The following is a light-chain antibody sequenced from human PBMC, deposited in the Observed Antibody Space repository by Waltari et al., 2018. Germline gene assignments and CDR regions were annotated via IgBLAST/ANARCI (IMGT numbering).Light chain of an antibody. CDR1: SGSVSTHYY. V-gene: IGLV8-61*01. Sequence: QTVVTQEPSFSVSPGGTVTLTCGLNSGSVSTHYYPSWYQQTPGRAPRTLIYNTKTRSAGVAVRFSGSILGNKAALTITGAQADDESDYYCVLYMSSGISVFGGGTKLTVL. CDR2: NTK. CDR3: VLYMSSGISV. J-gene: IGLJ3*02.